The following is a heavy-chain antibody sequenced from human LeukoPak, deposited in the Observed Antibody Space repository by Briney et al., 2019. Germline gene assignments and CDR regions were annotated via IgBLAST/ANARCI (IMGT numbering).Heavy chain of an antibody. J-gene: IGHJ3*02. CDR1: GYTFSNYW. CDR2: IYPVNSDA. V-gene: IGHV5-51*01. D-gene: IGHD2/OR15-2a*01. CDR3: ARLVYCSSSTCSPTKRGTFDI. Sequence: GSLKISCKGPGYTFSNYWIGWVRQMPAKGLGRMGIIYPVNSDARYSPSFQGQVTIPADRSINTAYLQWSRMKASDIAMYYCARLVYCSSSTCSPTKRGTFDIWGQGTLVTVSS.